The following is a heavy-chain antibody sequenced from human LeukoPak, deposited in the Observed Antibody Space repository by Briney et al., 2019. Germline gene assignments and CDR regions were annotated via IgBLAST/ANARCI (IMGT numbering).Heavy chain of an antibody. Sequence: PGGSLRLSCAASGFTFSSYGMHWVRQAPGKGLEWVAVISYDGSNKYYADSVKGRFTISRDNSKNTLYLQMNSLRAEDTAVYYCAKDIKRWLQIASLFDYWGQGTLVTVSS. CDR1: GFTFSSYG. V-gene: IGHV3-30*18. J-gene: IGHJ4*02. CDR2: ISYDGSNK. CDR3: AKDIKRWLQIASLFDY. D-gene: IGHD5-24*01.